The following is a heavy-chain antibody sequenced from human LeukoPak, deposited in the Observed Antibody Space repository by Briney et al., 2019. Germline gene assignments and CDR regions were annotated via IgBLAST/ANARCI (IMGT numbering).Heavy chain of an antibody. V-gene: IGHV4-61*02. Sequence: SETLSLTCTVSGASISSGSYYWSWIRQPDGKGLEWIGRSYTRGSTDYNPSLKSRVTISVDTSKNQFSLKLNSVTAADTAVYYCARIGYGSGSPTNLWGQGTLVTVSS. CDR2: SYTRGST. CDR1: GASISSGSYY. J-gene: IGHJ5*02. D-gene: IGHD3-10*01. CDR3: ARIGYGSGSPTNL.